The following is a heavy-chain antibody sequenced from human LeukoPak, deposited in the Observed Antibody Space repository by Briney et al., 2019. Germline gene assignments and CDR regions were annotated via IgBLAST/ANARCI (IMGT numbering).Heavy chain of an antibody. D-gene: IGHD2-2*01. CDR2: ISDTGGTT. J-gene: IGHJ4*02. V-gene: IGHV3-23*01. Sequence: GGSLRLSCAASGFTFSSYAMNWVRQAPGKGLEWVSSISDTGGTTYYTGSVKGRFTISRDNSKNTLYLQMNSLRAEDTAVYYCARKYCTSTKCYHVDYWGQGTLVTVSS. CDR1: GFTFSSYA. CDR3: ARKYCTSTKCYHVDY.